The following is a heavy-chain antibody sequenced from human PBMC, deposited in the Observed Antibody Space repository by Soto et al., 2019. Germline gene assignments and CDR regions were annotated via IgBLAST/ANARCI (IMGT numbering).Heavy chain of an antibody. CDR3: ARGGGSPDY. CDR2: FYYSGST. CDR1: GGSISSYY. Sequence: QVQLQESGPGLVKPSETLSLTCTVSGGSISSYYWSWIRQPPGKGLEWIGYFYYSGSTNYNPSLKSRVTISVDTSKNQFSLKLSSVTAADTAVYYCARGGGSPDYWGQGTLVTVS. D-gene: IGHD1-26*01. V-gene: IGHV4-59*08. J-gene: IGHJ4*02.